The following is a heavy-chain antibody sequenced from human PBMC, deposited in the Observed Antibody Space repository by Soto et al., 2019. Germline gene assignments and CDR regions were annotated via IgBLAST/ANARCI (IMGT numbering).Heavy chain of an antibody. J-gene: IGHJ5*02. CDR1: GFTFSSYG. Sequence: GGSLRLSCAASGFTFSSYGMNWVRQAPGKGLEWVAVIWYDGGNKYYADSVKGRFTISRDTSKNVYLQMNSLRAEDTAIYYCARDAAVGAHKGGSYWFDIWGQGTLVTVSS. V-gene: IGHV3-33*01. CDR2: IWYDGGNK. D-gene: IGHD1-26*01. CDR3: ARDAAVGAHKGGSYWFDI.